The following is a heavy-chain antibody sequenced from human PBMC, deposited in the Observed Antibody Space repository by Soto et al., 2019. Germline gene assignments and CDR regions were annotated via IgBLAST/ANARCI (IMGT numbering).Heavy chain of an antibody. Sequence: SVKVSCKASGGTFSSYAISWVRQAPGQGLEWMGGIIPIFGTANYAQKFQGRVTITADESTSTAYMELSSLRSEDTAVYYCARGRDYGGTSNWFDPWGQGTLVTVSS. V-gene: IGHV1-69*13. D-gene: IGHD4-17*01. J-gene: IGHJ5*02. CDR3: ARGRDYGGTSNWFDP. CDR2: IIPIFGTA. CDR1: GGTFSSYA.